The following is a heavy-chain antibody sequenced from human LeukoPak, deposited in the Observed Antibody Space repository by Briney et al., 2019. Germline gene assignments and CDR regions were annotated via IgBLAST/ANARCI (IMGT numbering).Heavy chain of an antibody. CDR1: GFTFSSYA. CDR2: ISGSGGST. J-gene: IGHJ6*02. CDR3: ARVYCSSTSCSYGMDV. V-gene: IGHV3-23*01. Sequence: GGSLRLSCAASGFTFSSYAMSWVRQAPGKGLEWVSAISGSGGSTYYADSVKGRFTISRDNSKNTLYLQMNSLRAEDTAVYYCARVYCSSTSCSYGMDVWGQGTTVTVSS. D-gene: IGHD2-2*01.